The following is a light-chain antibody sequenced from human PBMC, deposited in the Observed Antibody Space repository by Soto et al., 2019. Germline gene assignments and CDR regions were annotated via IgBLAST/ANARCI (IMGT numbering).Light chain of an antibody. Sequence: EIVMTQSPATLSVSPGERATLSCRASQSVSITYLAWYQQKPGQAPRLLIYGASIRATGIPDRFSGSGSGTDFTLTISRLEPEDFAVYYCQQYGRSSWTFGQGTKVDIK. J-gene: IGKJ1*01. CDR2: GAS. CDR3: QQYGRSSWT. CDR1: QSVSITY. V-gene: IGKV3-20*01.